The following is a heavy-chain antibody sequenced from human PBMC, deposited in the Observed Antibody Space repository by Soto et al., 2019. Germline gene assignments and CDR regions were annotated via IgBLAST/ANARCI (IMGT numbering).Heavy chain of an antibody. Sequence: HPGGSLRLSCAASGFTFSSYWMSWVRQAPGKGLEWVANIKQDGSEKYYVDSVKGRFTISRDNAKNSLYLQMNSLRAEDTAVYYCARDRDEVVAASPNNGPLYYYYYYYMDVWGKGTTVTVSS. J-gene: IGHJ6*03. CDR1: GFTFSSYW. V-gene: IGHV3-7*01. D-gene: IGHD2-15*01. CDR2: IKQDGSEK. CDR3: ARDRDEVVAASPNNGPLYYYYYYYMDV.